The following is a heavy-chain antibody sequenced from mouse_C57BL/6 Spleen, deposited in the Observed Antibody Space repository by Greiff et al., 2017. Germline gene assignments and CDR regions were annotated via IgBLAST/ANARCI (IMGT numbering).Heavy chain of an antibody. J-gene: IGHJ4*01. CDR3: ARLWLRRDYYAMDY. CDR2: IWSDGST. Sequence: VMLVESGPGLVAPSQSLSITCTVSGFSLTSYGVHWVRQPPGKGLEWLVVIWSDGSTTYNSALKSRLSISKDNSKSQVFLKMNSLQTDDTAMYYCARLWLRRDYYAMDYWGQGTSVTVSS. CDR1: GFSLTSYG. D-gene: IGHD2-2*01. V-gene: IGHV2-6*03.